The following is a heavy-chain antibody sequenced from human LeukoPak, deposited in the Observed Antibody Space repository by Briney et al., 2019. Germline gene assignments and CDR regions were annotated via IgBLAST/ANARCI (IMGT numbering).Heavy chain of an antibody. CDR1: GFTFSSYS. D-gene: IGHD3-10*01. CDR3: ARDGPASRGDY. Sequence: GGSLRLSCAASGFTFSSYSMNWVRQAPGKVLEWVSSISSSSSYIYYADSVKGRFTISRDNAKNSLYLQMNSLRAEDTAVYYCARDGPASRGDYWGQGTLVTVSS. V-gene: IGHV3-21*01. J-gene: IGHJ4*02. CDR2: ISSSSSYI.